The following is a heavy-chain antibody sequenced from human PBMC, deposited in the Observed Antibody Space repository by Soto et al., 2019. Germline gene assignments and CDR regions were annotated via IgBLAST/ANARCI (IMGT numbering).Heavy chain of an antibody. CDR3: TTGACYSSGWLQH. J-gene: IGHJ1*01. Sequence: GWSLRLSCAASGFTFGNAWMNWVRLAPGKGLEWVGRIKSKTDGGTTDYAAPVKGRFTISRDDSKNTLYLQMNSLKTEDTAVYYCTTGACYSSGWLQHLGQGTLVTASS. D-gene: IGHD6-25*01. V-gene: IGHV3-15*07. CDR2: IKSKTDGGTT. CDR1: GFTFGNAW.